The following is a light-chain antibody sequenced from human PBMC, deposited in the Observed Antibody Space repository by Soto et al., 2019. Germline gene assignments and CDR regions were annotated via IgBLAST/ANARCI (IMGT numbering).Light chain of an antibody. CDR2: KSY. CDR1: RSNIGSGN. CDR3: AAWDDSLSGVV. V-gene: IGLV1-47*01. Sequence: QSVLTQPPSASGTPGQRVTISCSGSRSNIGSGNVYWYQHFPGTAPKLLIYKSYQGPSGVPDRFSASKSGTSASLAISGLRSEDEADDSCAAWDDSLSGVVFGGGTQLTVL. J-gene: IGLJ7*01.